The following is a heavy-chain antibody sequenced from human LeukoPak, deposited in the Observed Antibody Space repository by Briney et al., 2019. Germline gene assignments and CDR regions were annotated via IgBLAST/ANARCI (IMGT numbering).Heavy chain of an antibody. CDR3: AKGPWGNY. J-gene: IGHJ4*02. Sequence: GGSLRLSCAASGFTFSSYGMHWVRQAPGKGLEWVAVISYDGNNKYHADSVKGRFTISRDNSKNSLYLQMNSLRTEDTALYYCAKGPWGNYWGQGTLVTVSS. D-gene: IGHD3-16*01. CDR1: GFTFSSYG. CDR2: ISYDGNNK. V-gene: IGHV3-30*18.